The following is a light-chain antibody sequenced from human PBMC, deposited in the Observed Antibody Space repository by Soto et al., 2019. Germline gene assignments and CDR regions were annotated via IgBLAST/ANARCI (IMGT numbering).Light chain of an antibody. V-gene: IGKV3-20*01. CDR3: QQYGSSPWT. Sequence: EIVLTQSPGPLSLSPGERATLSCRARQSVSSSYLAWYQQKPGQAPRPLIYGASTRAIGIPDRFSGSGSGTDFTLTISRLEPEDFAVYYCQQYGSSPWTFGRGTKVEIK. CDR2: GAS. J-gene: IGKJ1*01. CDR1: QSVSSSY.